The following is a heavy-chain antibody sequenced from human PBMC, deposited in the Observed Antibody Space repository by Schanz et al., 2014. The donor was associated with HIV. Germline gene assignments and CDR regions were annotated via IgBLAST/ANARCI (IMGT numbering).Heavy chain of an antibody. CDR2: IWYDGTNK. CDR1: GFTFSTYA. D-gene: IGHD3-10*01. CDR3: AKVEDFYGSGSSEV. V-gene: IGHV3-33*06. Sequence: QVQLVESGGGVVQPGRSLRVSCAASGFTFSTYAMHWARQAPGKGLEWVAVIWYDGTNKYYADSVKGRFTISRDNSKNTLYLQMNSLRVEDTALYYCAKVEDFYGSGSSEVWGQGTLVIVSS. J-gene: IGHJ4*02.